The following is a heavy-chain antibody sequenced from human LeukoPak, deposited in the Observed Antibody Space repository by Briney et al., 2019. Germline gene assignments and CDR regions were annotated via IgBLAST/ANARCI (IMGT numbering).Heavy chain of an antibody. J-gene: IGHJ3*01. CDR1: GYTFTDYD. D-gene: IGHD4-17*01. CDR3: ARGDFGETNTAFDV. CDR2: INPNSATT. Sequence: ASVKVSCKTSGYTFTDYDVHWVRQAPGQRLDWMGWINPNSATTNYAQRLQGRVTFTRDTSLSVAYMELSSLTSEDAAVYFCARGDFGETNTAFDVWGQGTLVAVSS. V-gene: IGHV1-8*03.